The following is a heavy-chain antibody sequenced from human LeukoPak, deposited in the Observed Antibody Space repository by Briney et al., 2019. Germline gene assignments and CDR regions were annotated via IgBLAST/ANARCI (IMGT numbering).Heavy chain of an antibody. D-gene: IGHD5-18*01. CDR2: IYYTGST. Sequence: SETLSLTCTVSGGSVSSGSYYWSWIRQPPGKGLEWIGNIYYTGSTNYNPSLKSRVTISVDTSKNQFSLKLSSVTAADTAVYYCARERERGYSYYYYGMDVWGQGTTVTVSS. V-gene: IGHV4-61*01. CDR1: GGSVSSGSYY. J-gene: IGHJ6*02. CDR3: ARERERGYSYYYYGMDV.